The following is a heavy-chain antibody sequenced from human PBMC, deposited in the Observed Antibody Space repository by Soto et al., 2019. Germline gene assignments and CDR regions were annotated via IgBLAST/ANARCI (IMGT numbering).Heavy chain of an antibody. D-gene: IGHD6-19*01. Sequence: GGSLRLSCAASGFTFSSYSMNWVRQAPGKGLEWASSISSSSSYIYYADSVKGRFTISRDNAKNSLYLQMNSLRAEDTAVYYCARPIGQWLVPLSMDVWGQGTTVTVSS. V-gene: IGHV3-21*01. J-gene: IGHJ6*02. CDR2: ISSSSSYI. CDR3: ARPIGQWLVPLSMDV. CDR1: GFTFSSYS.